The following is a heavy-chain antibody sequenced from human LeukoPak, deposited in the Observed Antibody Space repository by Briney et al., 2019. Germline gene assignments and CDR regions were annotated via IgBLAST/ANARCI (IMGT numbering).Heavy chain of an antibody. D-gene: IGHD5-12*01. V-gene: IGHV1-2*02. CDR1: GYPFTGYY. CDR3: ARTSGYDFGTDFDY. CDR2: INPDSGGT. Sequence: ASVKVSCKASGYPFTGYYLHWVRQAPGQGLAWMGWINPDSGGTDYEQKFQGRVTMTRDTSISTAYMELSRLRSDDTAVYYCARTSGYDFGTDFDYWGQGTLVTVSS. J-gene: IGHJ4*02.